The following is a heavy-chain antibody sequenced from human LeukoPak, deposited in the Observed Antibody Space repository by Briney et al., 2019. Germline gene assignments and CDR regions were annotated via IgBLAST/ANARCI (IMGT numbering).Heavy chain of an antibody. CDR3: ARANPTSIVVVPAAMLDY. CDR1: GGSFSGYY. V-gene: IGHV4-34*01. Sequence: SETLSLTCAVYGGSFSGYYWSWTRQPPGKGLEWIGEINHSGSTNYNPSLKSRVTISVDTSKNQFSLKLSSVTAADTAVYYCARANPTSIVVVPAAMLDYWGQGTLVTVSS. D-gene: IGHD2-2*01. J-gene: IGHJ4*02. CDR2: INHSGST.